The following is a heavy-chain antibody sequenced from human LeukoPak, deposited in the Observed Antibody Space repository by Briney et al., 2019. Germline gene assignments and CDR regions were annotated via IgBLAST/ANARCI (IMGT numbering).Heavy chain of an antibody. CDR1: GFTFSSYS. D-gene: IGHD2-8*01. V-gene: IGHV3-7*01. CDR2: IKQDGSEK. CDR3: ARDRRYCTNGVCYFYYYYYMDV. J-gene: IGHJ6*03. Sequence: GGSLRLSCAASGFTFSSYSMNWVRQAPGKGLEWVANIKQDGSEKYYVDSVKGRFTISRDNAKNSLYLQMNSLRAEDTAVYYCARDRRYCTNGVCYFYYYYYMDVWGKGTTVTVSS.